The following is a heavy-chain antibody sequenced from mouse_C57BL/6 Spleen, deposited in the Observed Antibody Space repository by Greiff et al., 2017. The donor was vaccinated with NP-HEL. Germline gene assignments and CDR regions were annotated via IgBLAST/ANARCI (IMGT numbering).Heavy chain of an antibody. Sequence: QVQLQQSGAELVRPGASVTLSCKASGYTFTDYEMHWVKQTPVHGLEWIGAIDPETGGTAYNQKFKGKAILTADKSSSTAYMELRSLTSEDSAVYYGTREGHSSGYLTWFAYWGQGTLVTVSA. D-gene: IGHD3-2*02. CDR3: TREGHSSGYLTWFAY. J-gene: IGHJ3*01. V-gene: IGHV1-15*01. CDR1: GYTFTDYE. CDR2: IDPETGGT.